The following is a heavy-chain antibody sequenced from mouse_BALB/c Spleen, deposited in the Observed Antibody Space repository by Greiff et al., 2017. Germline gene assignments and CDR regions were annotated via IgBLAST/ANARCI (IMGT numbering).Heavy chain of an antibody. CDR1: GFTFSSYG. CDR3: ARHYGKDWYFDV. CDR2: ISSGGSYT. J-gene: IGHJ1*01. V-gene: IGHV5-6*01. D-gene: IGHD2-1*01. Sequence: EVQRVESGGDLVKPGGSLKLSCAASGFTFSSYGMSWVRQTPDKRLEWVATISSGGSYTYYPDSVKGRFTISRDNAKNTLYLQMSSLKSEDTAMYYCARHYGKDWYFDVWGAGTTVTVSS.